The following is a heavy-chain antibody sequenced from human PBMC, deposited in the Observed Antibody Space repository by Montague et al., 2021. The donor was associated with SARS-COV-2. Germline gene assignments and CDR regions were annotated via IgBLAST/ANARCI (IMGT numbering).Heavy chain of an antibody. Sequence: SETLSLTCAVYGGSFSGYYWSWIRQPPGKGLEWIGEINHSGSTNYNPSLKSRVTISVDTSKNQFSLKLSSVTAADTAVCYCASLTLGYCSSTSCYSDWFDPWGQGTLVTVSS. CDR3: ASLTLGYCSSTSCYSDWFDP. CDR2: INHSGST. J-gene: IGHJ5*02. V-gene: IGHV4-34*01. CDR1: GGSFSGYY. D-gene: IGHD2-2*02.